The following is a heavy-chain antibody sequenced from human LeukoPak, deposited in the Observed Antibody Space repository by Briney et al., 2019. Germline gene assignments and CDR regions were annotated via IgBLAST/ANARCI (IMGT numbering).Heavy chain of an antibody. CDR3: AKSRSGYYQLAFDI. D-gene: IGHD3-22*01. Sequence: SETLSLTCAVYGGSFSGYYWSWIRQPPGKGLEWIGEINHSGSTNYNPSLKSRVTISVDTSKNQFSLKLSSVTAADTAVYYCAKSRSGYYQLAFDIWGQGTMVTVSS. V-gene: IGHV4-34*01. CDR1: GGSFSGYY. J-gene: IGHJ3*02. CDR2: INHSGST.